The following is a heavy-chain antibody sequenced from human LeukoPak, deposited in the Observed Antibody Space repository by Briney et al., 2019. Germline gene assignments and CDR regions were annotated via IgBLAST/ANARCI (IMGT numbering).Heavy chain of an antibody. Sequence: ASVKVSCKTSRTTLSSYSISWLRQAPRQELEWMGRIIPILGIANYAQKFQGRVTITADKSTNTAYMELSSLESEDTAVYYCARDPTLTAIQRRHFDLWGRGTLVTVSA. D-gene: IGHD3-3*01. CDR3: ARDPTLTAIQRRHFDL. J-gene: IGHJ2*01. V-gene: IGHV1-69*04. CDR2: IIPILGIA. CDR1: RTTLSSYS.